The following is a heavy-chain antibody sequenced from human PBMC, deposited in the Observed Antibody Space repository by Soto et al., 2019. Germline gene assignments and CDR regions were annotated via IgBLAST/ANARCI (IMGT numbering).Heavy chain of an antibody. J-gene: IGHJ3*02. CDR2: ISGSGGST. Sequence: EVQLLESGGTLVQPGGSLRLSCAASGFTFSSYAMSWVRQAPGKGLEWVSAISGSGGSTYYADSVKGRFTISRDNSKNTLYLQMNSLRAEDTAIYYCAKDQLEYGSSWYPDAFDIWGQGTMVTVSS. D-gene: IGHD6-13*01. CDR1: GFTFSSYA. CDR3: AKDQLEYGSSWYPDAFDI. V-gene: IGHV3-23*01.